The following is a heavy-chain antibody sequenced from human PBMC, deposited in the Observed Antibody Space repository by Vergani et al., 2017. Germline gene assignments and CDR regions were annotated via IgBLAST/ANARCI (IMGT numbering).Heavy chain of an antibody. Sequence: EVQLVESGGGLVKPGGSLRLSCAASGFTFSSYSMNWVRQAPGKGLEWVSYISSSGSTIYYADSVKGRFTISGDNAKNSLYLQMNSLRAEDTAVYYCARDQAGDRSAFDIWGQGTMVTVSS. J-gene: IGHJ3*02. D-gene: IGHD7-27*01. V-gene: IGHV3-21*05. CDR3: ARDQAGDRSAFDI. CDR2: ISSSGSTI. CDR1: GFTFSSYS.